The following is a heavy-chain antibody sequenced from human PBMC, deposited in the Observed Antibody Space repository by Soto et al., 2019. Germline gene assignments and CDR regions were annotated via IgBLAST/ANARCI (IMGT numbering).Heavy chain of an antibody. CDR3: ERVVTGDEAWLGQ. Sequence: AASLNVSCKTSGYTFSNYFITLFRHSPVQPLEWLGWISLYSDGTNYAQNFQGRVSMNTDTSTTTAYMELRSLRSDDTAVYYCERVVTGDEAWLGQWGQGNMVTVSS. D-gene: IGHD5-18*01. J-gene: IGHJ4*02. CDR2: ISLYSDGT. CDR1: GYTFSNYF. V-gene: IGHV1-18*01.